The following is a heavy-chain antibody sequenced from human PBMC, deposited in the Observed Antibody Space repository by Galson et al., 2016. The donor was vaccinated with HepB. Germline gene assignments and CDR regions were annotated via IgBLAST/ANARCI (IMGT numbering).Heavy chain of an antibody. V-gene: IGHV3-23*01. Sequence: SLRLSCAASGLTFGDNYMNWVRQAPGKGPEWVSSIKGGGASPQYADSVTGRFTISRDNTHNTLHLQMNSLRAEDTAVYYCVKDFYGSGSYFSVGHDHWGQGTLVTVSS. CDR2: IKGGGASP. D-gene: IGHD3-10*01. CDR1: GLTFGDNY. J-gene: IGHJ4*02. CDR3: VKDFYGSGSYFSVGHDH.